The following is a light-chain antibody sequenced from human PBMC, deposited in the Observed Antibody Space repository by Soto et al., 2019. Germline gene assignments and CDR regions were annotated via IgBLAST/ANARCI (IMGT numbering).Light chain of an antibody. J-gene: IGKJ1*01. V-gene: IGKV1-5*03. CDR2: MAS. CDR3: QHHKSYPRT. CDR1: QSIDTS. Sequence: DIQMTQSPSTLSASVGDRVTITCRASQSIDTSLAWYQQKPGKAPRLLIYMASNLQSGVPSRFSGSGSGTEFTLTSSSLLPDDFATEYCQHHKSYPRTFGQGTKVEIK.